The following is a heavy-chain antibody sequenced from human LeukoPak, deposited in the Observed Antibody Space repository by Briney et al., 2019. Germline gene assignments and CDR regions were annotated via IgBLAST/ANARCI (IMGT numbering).Heavy chain of an antibody. CDR1: GYTFTSYD. D-gene: IGHD2-2*01. Sequence: AASVKVSCKASGYTFTSYDINWVRQATGQGLEWMGWMNPNNENTGYAQKFQGRVTITRNTSISTAYMELSSLRSEDTAVYYCARGPYQLLSSYYYYMDVWGKGTTVTVSS. CDR3: ARGPYQLLSSYYYYMDV. CDR2: MNPNNENT. J-gene: IGHJ6*03. V-gene: IGHV1-8*01.